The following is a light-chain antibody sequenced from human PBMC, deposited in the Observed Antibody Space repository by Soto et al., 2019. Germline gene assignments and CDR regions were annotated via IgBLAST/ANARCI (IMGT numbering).Light chain of an antibody. V-gene: IGKV1-5*03. CDR3: QQYNSYPWT. CDR1: QSISSW. Sequence: DIQMTQSPSTLSGSVGDRVTITCRASQSISSWLAWYQQRPGKAPKLLIHKASNLESGVPSRFSGSGSGTEFTLTISSLQPDDFATYYCQQYNSYPWTFGQGTKVDIK. J-gene: IGKJ1*01. CDR2: KAS.